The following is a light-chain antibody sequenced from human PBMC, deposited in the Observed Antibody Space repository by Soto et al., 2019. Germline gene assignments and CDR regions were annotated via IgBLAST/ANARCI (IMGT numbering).Light chain of an antibody. CDR1: QRVLHSSNNKNY. V-gene: IGKV4-1*01. CDR2: WAS. CDR3: QQYYSSPWT. Sequence: DIVMTQSPDSLAVSLGERATINCKSSQRVLHSSNNKNYLAWYQQTPGLPPKLLIYWASTRQSGVPVRFSGSGSGTDFTLTIASLQAEDVAVYYCQQYYSSPWTFGQGTKVEIK. J-gene: IGKJ1*01.